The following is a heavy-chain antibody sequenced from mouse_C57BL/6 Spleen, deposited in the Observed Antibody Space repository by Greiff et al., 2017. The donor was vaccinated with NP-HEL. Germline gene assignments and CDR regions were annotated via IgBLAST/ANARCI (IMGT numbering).Heavy chain of an antibody. V-gene: IGHV1-4*01. J-gene: IGHJ4*01. D-gene: IGHD2-1*01. CDR2: INPSSGYT. CDR3: ARGGGNYEGYYAMDY. CDR1: GYTFTSYT. Sequence: QVQLQESGAELARPGASVKMSCKASGYTFTSYTMHWVKQRPGQGLEWIGYINPSSGYTKYNQKFKDKATLTADKSSSTAYMQLSSLTSEDSAVYYCARGGGNYEGYYAMDYWGQGTSVTVSS.